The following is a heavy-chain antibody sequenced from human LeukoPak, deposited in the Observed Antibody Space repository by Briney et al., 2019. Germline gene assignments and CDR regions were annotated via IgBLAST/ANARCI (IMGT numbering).Heavy chain of an antibody. D-gene: IGHD3-22*01. CDR3: ARDNGSGYYDSTGYPDY. CDR2: IYYSGST. J-gene: IGHJ4*02. V-gene: IGHV4-30-4*01. CDR1: GGSISSGDYY. Sequence: SQTLSLTCTVSGGSISSGDYYWSWIRQPPGKGLEWIGYIYYSGSTYYNPSLKSRVTISVDTSKNQFSLKLRSVTAADTAVYYCARDNGSGYYDSTGYPDYWGQGTLVTVSS.